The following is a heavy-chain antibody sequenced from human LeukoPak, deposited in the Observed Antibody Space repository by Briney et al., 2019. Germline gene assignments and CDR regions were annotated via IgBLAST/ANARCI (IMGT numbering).Heavy chain of an antibody. V-gene: IGHV1-8*01. J-gene: IGHJ4*02. Sequence: APVKLSCTPSGYTVTSYDINWVRQASGQGLEWMGWMNPNSGNTGFAQKSPGRATMTTPTSITTPNMELPSRRSEDTGMYYCARDPLRGAAGRYLLDYWGQGTLVTVSS. CDR3: ARDPLRGAAGRYLLDY. CDR1: GYTVTSYD. D-gene: IGHD3-10*01. CDR2: MNPNSGNT.